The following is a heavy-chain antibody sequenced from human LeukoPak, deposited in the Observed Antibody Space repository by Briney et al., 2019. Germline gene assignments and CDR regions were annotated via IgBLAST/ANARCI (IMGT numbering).Heavy chain of an antibody. CDR3: ASYMVRGVKGLDY. J-gene: IGHJ4*02. Sequence: GEALKISCRGAAYSFTSYWISWVRQMPGQGVEWMGRIDPSDYYTNYSPSLQGHVTISADKSISTAYLQWSSLKASDTAMYYCASYMVRGVKGLDYWGQGTLLTVFS. V-gene: IGHV5-10-1*01. D-gene: IGHD3-10*01. CDR1: AYSFTSYW. CDR2: IDPSDYYT.